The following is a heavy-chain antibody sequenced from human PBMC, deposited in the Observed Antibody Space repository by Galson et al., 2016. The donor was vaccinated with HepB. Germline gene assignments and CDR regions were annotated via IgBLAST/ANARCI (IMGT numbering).Heavy chain of an antibody. D-gene: IGHD3-9*01. J-gene: IGHJ4*02. CDR3: ARSGSTGYFDY. Sequence: SLRLSCAASRFTFRSFGMNWARQAPGKGLEWVSSISGDSRYKFYGDSVKDRFTISRDNAKNSLYLLLSSLRAEDTAIYYCARSGSTGYFDYWGQGTLVTVSS. CDR2: ISGDSRYK. V-gene: IGHV3-21*01. CDR1: RFTFRSFG.